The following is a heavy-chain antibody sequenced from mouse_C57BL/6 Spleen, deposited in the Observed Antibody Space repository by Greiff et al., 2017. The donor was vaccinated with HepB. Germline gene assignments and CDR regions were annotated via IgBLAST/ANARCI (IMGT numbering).Heavy chain of an antibody. V-gene: IGHV1-80*01. D-gene: IGHD2-4*01. CDR3: ASGEYDYVHFDY. J-gene: IGHJ2*01. CDR2: IYPGDGDT. CDR1: GYAFSSYW. Sequence: QVQLKESGAELVKPGASVKISCKASGYAFSSYWMNWVKQRPGKGLEWIGQIYPGDGDTNYNGKFKGKATLTADKSPSTAYMQLSSLTSEDSAVYFCASGEYDYVHFDYWGQGTTLTVSS.